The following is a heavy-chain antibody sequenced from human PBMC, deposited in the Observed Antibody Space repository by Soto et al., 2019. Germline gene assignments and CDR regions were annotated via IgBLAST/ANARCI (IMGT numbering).Heavy chain of an antibody. J-gene: IGHJ4*02. V-gene: IGHV1-18*01. CDR2: SVANSGNT. Sequence: QVQLVQSGAEVTKPGASVKVSCKTSGYPFSTYGLSWVRQAPGQGLEWMGWSVANSGNTIYAQKFQGRVTMYTDRSTNPAYMELRSLTSDDSALYYCARVAGYGEGNRLFDNWGQGTLVTVS. CDR1: GYPFSTYG. D-gene: IGHD2-15*01. CDR3: ARVAGYGEGNRLFDN.